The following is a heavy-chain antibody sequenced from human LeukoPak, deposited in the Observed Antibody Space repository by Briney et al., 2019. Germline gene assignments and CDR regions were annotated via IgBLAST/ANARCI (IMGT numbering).Heavy chain of an antibody. D-gene: IGHD3-22*01. Sequence: GGSLRLSCAASGFTFSSYAMSWVRQARGKGLEWVSAIRGSGGSTYYADSVKGRFTISRDNYKNTLYLQMNSLRAEATAVYYCAKADYYDSSGYLYAFDIWGQRTMVTVSS. J-gene: IGHJ3*02. V-gene: IGHV3-23*01. CDR3: AKADYYDSSGYLYAFDI. CDR2: IRGSGGST. CDR1: GFTFSSYA.